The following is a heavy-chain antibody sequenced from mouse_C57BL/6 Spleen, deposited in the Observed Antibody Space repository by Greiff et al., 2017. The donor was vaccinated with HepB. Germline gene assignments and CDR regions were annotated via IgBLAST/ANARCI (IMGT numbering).Heavy chain of an antibody. J-gene: IGHJ1*03. CDR1: GYTFTSYW. Sequence: QVQLQQSGAELVRPGSSVKLSCKASGYTFTSYWMDWVKQRPGQGLEWIGNIYPSDSETHYNQKFKDKATLTVDKSSSTAYMQLSSLTSEDSAVYYCARPHYYGSSDGYFDVWGTGTTVTVSS. CDR2: IYPSDSET. V-gene: IGHV1-61*01. CDR3: ARPHYYGSSDGYFDV. D-gene: IGHD1-1*01.